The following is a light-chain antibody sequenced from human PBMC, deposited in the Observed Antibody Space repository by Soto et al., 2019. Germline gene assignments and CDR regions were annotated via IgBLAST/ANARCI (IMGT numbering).Light chain of an antibody. CDR1: QGISNY. V-gene: IGKV1-27*01. J-gene: IGKJ1*01. CDR2: AAS. CDR3: QKYNSAPWT. Sequence: DIQMTQSPSSLSASVGDRVTITCRASQGISNYLAWYQQKPGKVPKLLIYAASTVQSGVPSRFSGSGSGTDFNLTISSLQPEDVATFYCQKYNSAPWTFGQGTKVELK.